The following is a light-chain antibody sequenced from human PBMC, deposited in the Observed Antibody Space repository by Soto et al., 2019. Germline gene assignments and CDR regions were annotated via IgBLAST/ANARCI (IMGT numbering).Light chain of an antibody. CDR2: STN. J-gene: IGLJ3*02. V-gene: IGLV8-61*01. CDR3: VLYMGSGIWV. Sequence: QTVVTQEPSSSVSPGRTVTLTCGLSSGSVSTSYYPSWYQQTPGQAPRTLIYSTNNRSSGVPDRFSGSILGNKAALTITGSQADDESDYYGVLYMGSGIWVFGGGTKLTVL. CDR1: SGSVSTSYY.